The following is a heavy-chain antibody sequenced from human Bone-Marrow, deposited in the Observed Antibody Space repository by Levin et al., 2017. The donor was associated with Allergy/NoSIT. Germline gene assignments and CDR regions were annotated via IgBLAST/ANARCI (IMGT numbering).Heavy chain of an antibody. J-gene: IGHJ3*02. CDR1: GFSFSDYY. Sequence: GGSLRLSCEASGFSFSDYYMTWIRQAPGKGLEWVSYISNGGTTIYYADSVKGRFTISRDNAKNSLFLQMNSLRAEDTAVYYCARDKGASDSWGYYYVDAFDMWGHGTMVTVSS. D-gene: IGHD3-22*01. CDR2: ISNGGTTI. CDR3: ARDKGASDSWGYYYVDAFDM. V-gene: IGHV3-11*01.